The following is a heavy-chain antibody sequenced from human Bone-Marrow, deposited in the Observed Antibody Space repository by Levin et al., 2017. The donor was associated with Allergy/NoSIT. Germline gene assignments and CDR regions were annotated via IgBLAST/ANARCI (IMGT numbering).Heavy chain of an antibody. J-gene: IGHJ4*02. CDR1: GFTVSNNY. CDR2: IYSDGST. Sequence: PGGSLRLSCVASGFTVSNNYMSWVRQAPGKGLEWVSLIYSDGSTRFADSVKGRFTISRDSSKNTLYLQMNSLRAEDTAVYYCARNSGSCNSCGYWGQGTLVTVSS. D-gene: IGHD2-21*01. V-gene: IGHV3-66*01. CDR3: ARNSGSCNSCGY.